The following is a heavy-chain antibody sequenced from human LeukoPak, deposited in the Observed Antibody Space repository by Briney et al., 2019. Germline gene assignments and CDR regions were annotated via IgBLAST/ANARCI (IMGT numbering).Heavy chain of an antibody. CDR2: IYYSGST. D-gene: IGHD3-16*02. Sequence: PSETLSLTCAVYGGSFSGYYWSWIRQPPGKGLEWIGSIYYSGSTYYNPSLKSRVTISVDTSKNQFSLKLSSVTAADTAVYYCARRFRRLRLGELSLGSEAFDIWGQGTMVTVSS. CDR1: GGSFSGYY. V-gene: IGHV4-34*01. CDR3: ARRFRRLRLGELSLGSEAFDI. J-gene: IGHJ3*02.